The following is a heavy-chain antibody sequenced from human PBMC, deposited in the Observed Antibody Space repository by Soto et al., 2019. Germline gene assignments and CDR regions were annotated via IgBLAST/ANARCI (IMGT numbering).Heavy chain of an antibody. V-gene: IGHV1-18*01. J-gene: IGHJ6*02. Sequence: ASVKVSCKASGYAFTSYGISWVRQAPGQGLEWMGWISAYNGNTNYAQKLQGRVTMTTDTSTSTAYMELRSLRSDDTAVYYCARGVDIVLVPPYYYYGMDVWGQGTTVTVSS. CDR2: ISAYNGNT. CDR1: GYAFTSYG. CDR3: ARGVDIVLVPPYYYYGMDV. D-gene: IGHD2-2*03.